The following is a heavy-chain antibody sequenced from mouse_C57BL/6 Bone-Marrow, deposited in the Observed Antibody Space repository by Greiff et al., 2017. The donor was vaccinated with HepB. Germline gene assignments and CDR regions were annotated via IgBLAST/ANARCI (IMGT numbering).Heavy chain of an antibody. CDR1: GYTFTSYW. J-gene: IGHJ2*01. Sequence: VQLQQPGAELVRPGTSVKLSCKASGYTFTSYWMHWVKQRPGQGLEWIGVIDPSDSYTNYNQKFKGKATLTVDTSSSTAYMQLSSLTSEDSAVYYCASREYGSGLDYWGQGTTLTLSS. V-gene: IGHV1-59*01. CDR3: ASREYGSGLDY. D-gene: IGHD1-1*01. CDR2: IDPSDSYT.